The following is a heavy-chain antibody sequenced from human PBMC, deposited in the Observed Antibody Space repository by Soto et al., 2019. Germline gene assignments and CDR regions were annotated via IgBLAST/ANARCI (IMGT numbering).Heavy chain of an antibody. V-gene: IGHV1-69*01. D-gene: IGHD2-2*01. CDR3: ARGSIVVVPAAIESSYYYYGMDV. CDR1: GGTFSSYA. J-gene: IGHJ6*02. CDR2: IIPIFGTA. Sequence: QVQLVQSGAEVKKPGSSVKVSCKASGGTFSSYAISWVRQAPGQGLEWMGGIIPIFGTANYAQKFQGRVTITADESMSTAYMELSSLRSEDTAVYYCARGSIVVVPAAIESSYYYYGMDVWGHGSTVTVSS.